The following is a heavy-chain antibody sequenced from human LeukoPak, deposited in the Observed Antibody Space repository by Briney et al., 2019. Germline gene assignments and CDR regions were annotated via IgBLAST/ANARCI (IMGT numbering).Heavy chain of an antibody. J-gene: IGHJ4*02. CDR2: ISASGP. Sequence: PGGSLRLSCAASGFTFSRLAMTWVRQAPRKGLEWVSTISASGPYYADAVRGRFTISRDNSRNTLSLQMDSLRAEDTAVYYCAKDHESDGYPCLDHWGLGTLVNVSS. D-gene: IGHD3-22*01. CDR1: GFTFSRLA. V-gene: IGHV3-23*01. CDR3: AKDHESDGYPCLDH.